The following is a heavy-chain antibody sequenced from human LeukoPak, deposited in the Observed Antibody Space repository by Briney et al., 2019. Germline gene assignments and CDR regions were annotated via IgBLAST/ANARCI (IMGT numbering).Heavy chain of an antibody. CDR2: ISKSGST. J-gene: IGHJ4*02. V-gene: IGHV4-59*08. Sequence: SETLSLTCTVSGASISSYYWNWVRQPPGKALQSIGYISKSGSTNYSPSLKGRVTISVDTSKNQFSLKLTSVTAADTAVYYCARHERGAENLDYWGQGTLVTVSS. D-gene: IGHD1-1*01. CDR3: ARHERGAENLDY. CDR1: GASISSYY.